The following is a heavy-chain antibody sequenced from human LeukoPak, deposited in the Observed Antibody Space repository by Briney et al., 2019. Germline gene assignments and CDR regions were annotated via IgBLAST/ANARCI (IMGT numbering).Heavy chain of an antibody. D-gene: IGHD6-19*01. CDR3: AKDLGSSGWYFDY. CDR1: GGTFSSYA. V-gene: IGHV1-69*13. CDR2: IIPIFGTA. J-gene: IGHJ4*02. Sequence: SVKVSCKASGGTFSSYAISWVRQAPGQGLEWMGGIIPIFGTANYAQKFQGRVTITADESTSTAYMELSSLRSEDTAVYYCAKDLGSSGWYFDYWGQGTLVTVSS.